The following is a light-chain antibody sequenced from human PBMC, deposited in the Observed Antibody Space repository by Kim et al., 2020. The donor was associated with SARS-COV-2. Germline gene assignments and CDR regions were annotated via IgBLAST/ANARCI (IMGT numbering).Light chain of an antibody. CDR3: CSYAGLSSWV. CDR1: SGDIGNYKV. V-gene: IGLV2-23*02. J-gene: IGLJ3*02. CDR2: EVT. Sequence: QSALTQPASVSGSPGQSIRISCTGTSGDIGNYKVVSWYQQHPGKSPKLLIFEVTKRPSGISHRFSGSQSGNTASLTISGLQPEDEADYYCCSYAGLSSWVFGGGTKVIVL.